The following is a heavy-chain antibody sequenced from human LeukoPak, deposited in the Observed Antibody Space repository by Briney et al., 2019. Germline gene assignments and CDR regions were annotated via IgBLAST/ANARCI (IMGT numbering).Heavy chain of an antibody. CDR1: GASFSSRSYY. CDR3: ARVPAERFLEWFDAFDV. CDR2: IYATGSA. V-gene: IGHV4-61*02. D-gene: IGHD3-3*01. J-gene: IGHJ3*01. Sequence: SQTLSLTCTVSGASFSSRSYYWNWIRQPAGKGLEWIGRIYATGSASYNPSLKSRVTISVDTSKNQFSLRLSSVTAADTAVYYCARVPAERFLEWFDAFDVWGRGTMVTVSS.